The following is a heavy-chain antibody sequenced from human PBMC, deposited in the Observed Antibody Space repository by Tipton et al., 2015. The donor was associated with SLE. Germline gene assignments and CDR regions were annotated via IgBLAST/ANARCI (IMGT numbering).Heavy chain of an antibody. Sequence: TLSLTCSVSGGSLSGHYWSWIRQPPGKELEWIGFLHYSGAVNYNPSLESRVTISVDTSKTQFFLNVRSVTAADTAVYYCARGVTGYYYFCYMDVWGRGTTVTVSS. J-gene: IGHJ6*03. CDR3: ARGVTGYYYFCYMDV. CDR2: LHYSGAV. V-gene: IGHV4-59*11. D-gene: IGHD1-20*01. CDR1: GGSLSGHY.